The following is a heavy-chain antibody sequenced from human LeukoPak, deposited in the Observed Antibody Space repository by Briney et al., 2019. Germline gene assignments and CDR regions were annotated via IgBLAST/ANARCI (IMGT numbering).Heavy chain of an antibody. CDR2: INPSDGSA. V-gene: IGHV1-46*01. CDR3: AKDGGTYSTDY. Sequence: ASVKVSCKAFGYTFPSHKIHWVRQAPGQGLEWMGIINPSDGSARYAQPFQGRVSLTRDTSTSTLYMELGSLRSEDTAVYYCAKDGGTYSTDYWGQGTLVTVSS. J-gene: IGHJ4*02. CDR1: GYTFPSHK. D-gene: IGHD1-26*01.